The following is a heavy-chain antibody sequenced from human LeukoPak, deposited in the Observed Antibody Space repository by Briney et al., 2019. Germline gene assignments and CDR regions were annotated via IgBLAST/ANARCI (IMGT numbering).Heavy chain of an antibody. CDR1: GFIFSNYG. Sequence: PGGSLRLSCAASGFIFSNYGMNWVRQAPGKGLEWVSTIYTGGNTYYAASVKGRFTISRDFSKNTVFLHMNSLRAEDTAMYYCARGDDSGYYDYFDYWGQGALVTVSS. CDR3: ARGDDSGYYDYFDY. CDR2: IYTGGNT. D-gene: IGHD3-22*01. V-gene: IGHV3-23*05. J-gene: IGHJ4*02.